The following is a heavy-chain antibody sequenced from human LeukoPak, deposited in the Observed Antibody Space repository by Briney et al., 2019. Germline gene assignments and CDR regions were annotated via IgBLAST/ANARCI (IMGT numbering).Heavy chain of an antibody. CDR3: ARGAVEAGTVHFDY. Sequence: SETLSLTCAVYGGSFSGYYWSRIRQPPGKGLEWIGEINHSGSTNYNPSLKSRVTISVDTSKNQFSLKLSSVTAADTAVYYCARGAVEAGTVHFDYWGQGTLVTVSS. CDR2: INHSGST. V-gene: IGHV4-34*01. D-gene: IGHD6-19*01. CDR1: GGSFSGYY. J-gene: IGHJ4*02.